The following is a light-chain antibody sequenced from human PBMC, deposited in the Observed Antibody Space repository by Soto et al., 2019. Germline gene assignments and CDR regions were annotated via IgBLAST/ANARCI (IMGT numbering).Light chain of an antibody. V-gene: IGKV1-39*01. J-gene: IGKJ4*01. CDR3: PQSYSTPPLT. CDR2: VAS. Sequence: DIQMTQSPSSLSASVGDRVTITCRASQSINTYLNWYQQKPGKAPKLLIYVASTLQSGVPSRFRSSGSGTDVSLTINSLQPEDFATYYCPQSYSTPPLTFGGGTNVEIK. CDR1: QSINTY.